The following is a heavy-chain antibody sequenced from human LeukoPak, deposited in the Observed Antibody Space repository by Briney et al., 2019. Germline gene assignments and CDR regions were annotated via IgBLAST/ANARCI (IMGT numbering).Heavy chain of an antibody. J-gene: IGHJ4*02. CDR2: ISGSGGST. CDR1: GFTFSSYA. Sequence: GGSLRLSCAASGFTFSSYAMSWVRQAPGKGLEWVSAISGSGGSTYYADSVKGRFTISRDNSENTLYLQMNSLRAEDTAVYYCAKDTYYDSSGLEWGQGTLVTVSS. D-gene: IGHD3-22*01. CDR3: AKDTYYDSSGLE. V-gene: IGHV3-23*01.